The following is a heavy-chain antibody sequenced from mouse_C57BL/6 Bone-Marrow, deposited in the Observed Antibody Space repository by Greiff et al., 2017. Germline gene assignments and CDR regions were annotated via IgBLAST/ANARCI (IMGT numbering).Heavy chain of an antibody. Sequence: DVMLVESGGDLVKPGGSLKLSCAASGFTFSSYGMSWVRQTPDKRLEWVATISSGGSYTYYPDSVKGRFTISRDNAKNTLYLQMSSLKSEDTAMYYCARRDYGKDYYAMDYWGQGTSVTVSS. J-gene: IGHJ4*01. D-gene: IGHD1-1*01. CDR3: ARRDYGKDYYAMDY. V-gene: IGHV5-6*02. CDR2: ISSGGSYT. CDR1: GFTFSSYG.